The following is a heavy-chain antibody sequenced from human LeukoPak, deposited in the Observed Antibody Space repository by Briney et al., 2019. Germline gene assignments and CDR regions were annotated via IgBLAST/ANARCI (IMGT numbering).Heavy chain of an antibody. J-gene: IGHJ4*02. V-gene: IGHV4-59*12. CDR1: GGSISTYY. Sequence: TSETLSLTCTVSGGSISTYYWSWVRQPPGKGLEWIGYIYYTGDTRSNPSLKSRVTLLVDTPKNQFSLRLTSVTAADTAVYYCARETSGDCSSTSCYDLYWGQGTLVTVSS. CDR3: ARETSGDCSSTSCYDLY. CDR2: IYYTGDT. D-gene: IGHD2-2*01.